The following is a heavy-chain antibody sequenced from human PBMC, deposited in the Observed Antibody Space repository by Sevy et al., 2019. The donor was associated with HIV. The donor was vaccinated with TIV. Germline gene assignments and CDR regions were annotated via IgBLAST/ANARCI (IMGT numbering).Heavy chain of an antibody. D-gene: IGHD3-16*01. CDR3: ARDPGWGAIDY. CDR1: GFTFSSSW. J-gene: IGHJ4*02. V-gene: IGHV3-7*01. CDR2: VKHDGSEK. Sequence: GGSLRLSCAASGFTFSSSWMAWVRQAPGKGLEFVATVKHDGSEKYYVDSVKGRLTISRDNANNSLYLQMNSLRAEDTAVYYCARDPGWGAIDYWGQGILVTVSS.